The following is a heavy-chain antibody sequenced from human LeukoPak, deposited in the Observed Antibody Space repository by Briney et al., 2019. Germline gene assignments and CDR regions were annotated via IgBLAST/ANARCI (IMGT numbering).Heavy chain of an antibody. J-gene: IGHJ4*02. CDR3: ARLNHDNCFDF. CDR1: GGSISSSSYY. CDR2: IYTSGTT. Sequence: PSETLSLTCTVSGGSISSSSYYWGWIRQPAGKGLEWIGRIYTSGTTNYNPSLKSRVTMSLDTSNHKLSLKLSSVTAADTAVYYCARLNHDNCFDFWGQGILVTVSS. V-gene: IGHV4-61*02. D-gene: IGHD1-1*01.